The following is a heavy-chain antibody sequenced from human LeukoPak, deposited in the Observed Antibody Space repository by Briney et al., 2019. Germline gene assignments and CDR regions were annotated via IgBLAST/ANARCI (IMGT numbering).Heavy chain of an antibody. CDR3: AKGADFWSGQFDY. Sequence: GGSLRLSCAASGFTFSSYAMSWVRQAPGKGLEWVSVIYGSGGSTYYADSVKGRFTISRDNSKNTLYLQMNSLRAEDTAVYYCAKGADFWSGQFDYWGQGTLVTVSS. J-gene: IGHJ4*02. CDR1: GFTFSSYA. V-gene: IGHV3-23*01. CDR2: IYGSGGST. D-gene: IGHD3-3*01.